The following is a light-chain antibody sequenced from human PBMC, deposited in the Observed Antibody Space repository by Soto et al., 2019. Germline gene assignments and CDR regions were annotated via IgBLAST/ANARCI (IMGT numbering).Light chain of an antibody. Sequence: DIQMTQSPATMSGSXGDGVTITXXASQTISSWLAWYQQKPGKAPKLLIYKASTLKSGVPSRFSGSGSGTEFTLTISSLQPDDFATYYCQHYNSYSEAFGQGTKVDI. CDR1: QTISSW. V-gene: IGKV1-5*03. CDR3: QHYNSYSEA. CDR2: KAS. J-gene: IGKJ1*01.